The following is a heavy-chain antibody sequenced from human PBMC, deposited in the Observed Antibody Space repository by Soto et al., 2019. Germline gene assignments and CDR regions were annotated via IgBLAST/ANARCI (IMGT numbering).Heavy chain of an antibody. CDR2: IYYSGST. CDR1: GASISSGGYS. J-gene: IGHJ4*02. Sequence: SETLSLTCAVSGASISSGGYSWSWIRQPPGRGLEWIGYIYYSGSTNYNPSLKSRVTMSVDRSKNQFSLKLNSVTAADTAVYYCARGGAAAGVDYWGQGTLVTVSS. CDR3: ARGGAAAGVDY. V-gene: IGHV4-30-2*01. D-gene: IGHD6-13*01.